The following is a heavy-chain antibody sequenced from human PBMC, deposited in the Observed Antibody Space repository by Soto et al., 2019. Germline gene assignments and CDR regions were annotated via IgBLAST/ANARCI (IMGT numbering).Heavy chain of an antibody. V-gene: IGHV1-8*01. Sequence: ASVKVSCKASGYTFTSYDINWVRQATGQGLEWMGWMNPNSGNTGYAQKFQGRVTMTRNTSISTAYMELSSLRSEDTAVYYCARTGVGYYDFWSGYLGEDYYYYYYMDVWGKGTTVTVS. CDR2: MNPNSGNT. CDR1: GYTFTSYD. CDR3: ARTGVGYYDFWSGYLGEDYYYYYYMDV. D-gene: IGHD3-3*01. J-gene: IGHJ6*03.